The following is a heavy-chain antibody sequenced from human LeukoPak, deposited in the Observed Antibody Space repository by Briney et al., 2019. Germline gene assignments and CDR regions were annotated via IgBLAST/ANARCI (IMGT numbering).Heavy chain of an antibody. J-gene: IGHJ4*02. D-gene: IGHD6-13*01. CDR1: GYTFTGYY. V-gene: IGHV1-2*02. CDR2: INPNSGGT. Sequence: ASVKVSCKASGYTFTGYYMHWVRQAPGQGLEWMGWINPNSGGTNYAQKFQGRVTMTRGTSISTAYMELSRLRSEDTAVYYCARGAGRFIAAAGFWGQGTLVTVSS. CDR3: ARGAGRFIAAAGF.